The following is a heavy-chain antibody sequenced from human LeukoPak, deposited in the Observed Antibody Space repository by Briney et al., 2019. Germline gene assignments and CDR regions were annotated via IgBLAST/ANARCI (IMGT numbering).Heavy chain of an antibody. Sequence: GSSVKVSCKXSGGTFSSYAISWVRQAPGQGLEWMGWIIPIFGTANYAQKFQGRVTVTADESTSTAYMELSSLRSEDTAVYYCARRMDIVVVVAAIAPAFDIWGQGTMVTVSS. CDR3: ARRMDIVVVVAAIAPAFDI. V-gene: IGHV1-69*01. CDR2: IIPIFGTA. J-gene: IGHJ3*02. CDR1: GGTFSSYA. D-gene: IGHD2-15*01.